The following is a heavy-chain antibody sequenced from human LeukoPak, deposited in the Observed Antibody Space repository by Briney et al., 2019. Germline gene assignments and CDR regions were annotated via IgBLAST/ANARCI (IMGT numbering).Heavy chain of an antibody. V-gene: IGHV4-31*03. J-gene: IGHJ4*02. CDR1: GGSISSGGYY. Sequence: SQTLSLTCTVSGGSISSGGYYWSWIRPHPGKGLEWIGYIYYSGSTYYNPSLKSRVTISVDTSKNQFSLKLSSVTAADTAVYYCARESWDCSSTSCYGGFDYWGQGTLVTVSS. CDR2: IYYSGST. D-gene: IGHD2-2*01. CDR3: ARESWDCSSTSCYGGFDY.